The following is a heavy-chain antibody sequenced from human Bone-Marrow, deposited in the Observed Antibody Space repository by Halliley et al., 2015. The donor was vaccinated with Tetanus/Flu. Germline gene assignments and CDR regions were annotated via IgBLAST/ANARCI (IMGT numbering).Heavy chain of an antibody. Sequence: QLVQSGAEVKKPGASVKVSCKASGYTFTTYAMHWVRQAPGQRLEVMGWIYAGNVNTKSSQKFQGRVPFTRDTSANSAYMELSSLPSEASAVYSWAALDYGDYWGQGALVTVAS. J-gene: IGHJ4*02. CDR1: GYTFTTYA. CDR3: AALDYGDY. D-gene: IGHD4-17*01. V-gene: IGHV1-3*01. CDR2: IYAGNVNT.